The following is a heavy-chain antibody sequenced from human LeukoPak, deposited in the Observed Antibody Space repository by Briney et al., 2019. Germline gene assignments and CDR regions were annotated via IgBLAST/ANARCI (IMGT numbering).Heavy chain of an antibody. CDR2: IYTSGST. CDR3: ARGTGNDYYYYMDV. J-gene: IGHJ6*03. V-gene: IGHV4-4*07. Sequence: SETLSLTCTVSGGSISSYYWSWIRQPAGKGLEWIGHIYTSGSTHYNPSLKSRVTMSVDTSKNQFSLKLSSVTAADTAVYYCARGTGNDYYYYMDVWGKGTTVTVSS. CDR1: GGSISSYY. D-gene: IGHD1-1*01.